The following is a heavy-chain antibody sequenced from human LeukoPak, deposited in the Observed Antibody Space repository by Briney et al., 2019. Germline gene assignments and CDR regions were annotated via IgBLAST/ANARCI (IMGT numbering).Heavy chain of an antibody. Sequence: GVSLRLSCAASGFTFSSYGMQWDRQAPGKGLEGVAVILSDGSKEFYTVSVRGRFTISRDNSKNTLYLQMNGLRAEDTAVYYCVRDDDRPDNGLDYWGQGTLVSVSS. CDR2: ILSDGSKE. V-gene: IGHV3-33*01. CDR1: GFTFSSYG. J-gene: IGHJ4*02. CDR3: VRDDDRPDNGLDY. D-gene: IGHD3-22*01.